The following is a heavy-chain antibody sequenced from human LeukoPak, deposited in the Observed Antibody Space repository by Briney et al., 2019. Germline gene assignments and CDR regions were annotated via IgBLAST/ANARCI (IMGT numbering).Heavy chain of an antibody. D-gene: IGHD3-16*01. Sequence: PGRSLRLSCTTSGFTFGDYAMCWVRQAPGKGLEWVGFIRTELCGGTTEYAASVKGRFSISRDDSRGLAYLQMNSLKTEDTAVHYCTTYPAGGRFWALDYWGQGTLVTVSS. CDR2: IRTELCGGTT. V-gene: IGHV3-49*04. CDR3: TTYPAGGRFWALDY. CDR1: GFTFGDYA. J-gene: IGHJ4*02.